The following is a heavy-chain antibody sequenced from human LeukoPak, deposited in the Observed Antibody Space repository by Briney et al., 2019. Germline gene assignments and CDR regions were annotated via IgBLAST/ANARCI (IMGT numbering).Heavy chain of an antibody. CDR2: ISGSGDSM. CDR1: GFTFSNYG. J-gene: IGHJ5*02. CDR3: AKPFSSSWYWFDP. V-gene: IGHV3-23*01. Sequence: GGSLRLSCAASGFTFSNYGMSWVRQAPGEGLEWVTRISGSGDSMYYADSVKGRFTISRDNSKNTLYLQMNSLRAEDTAVYYCAKPFSSSWYWFDPWGQGTLVTVSS. D-gene: IGHD6-13*01.